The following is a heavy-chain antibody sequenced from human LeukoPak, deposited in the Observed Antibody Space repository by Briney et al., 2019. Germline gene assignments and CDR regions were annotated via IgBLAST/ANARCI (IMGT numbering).Heavy chain of an antibody. CDR3: ATAHGSYLLTAFDY. D-gene: IGHD1-26*01. Sequence: ASVKVSCKVSGYTFTELSMHWVRQAPGKGLEWMGGFDPEDGETIYAQKFQGRVTMTEDTSTDTAYMELSSLRSEDTAVYYCATAHGSYLLTAFDYWGQGTLVTVSS. V-gene: IGHV1-24*01. J-gene: IGHJ4*02. CDR2: FDPEDGET. CDR1: GYTFTELS.